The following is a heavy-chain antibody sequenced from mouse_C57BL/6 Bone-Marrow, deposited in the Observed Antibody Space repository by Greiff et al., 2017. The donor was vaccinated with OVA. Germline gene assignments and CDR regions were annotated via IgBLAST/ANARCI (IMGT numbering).Heavy chain of an antibody. Sequence: EVMLVESGGGLVKPGGSLKLSCAASGFTFSSYTMSWVRQTPEKRLEWVATISGGGGNTYYPDSVKGRFTISRDNAKNTLYLQMSSLRSEDTALYYCARHGHYYGSYYFDYWGQGTTLTVSS. D-gene: IGHD1-1*01. CDR2: ISGGGGNT. V-gene: IGHV5-9*01. J-gene: IGHJ2*01. CDR3: ARHGHYYGSYYFDY. CDR1: GFTFSSYT.